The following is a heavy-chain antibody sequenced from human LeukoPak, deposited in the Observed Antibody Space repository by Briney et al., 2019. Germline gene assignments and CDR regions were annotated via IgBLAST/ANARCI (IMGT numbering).Heavy chain of an antibody. J-gene: IGHJ4*02. V-gene: IGHV3-33*01. CDR1: GFIFSSYG. CDR3: ARSRLGYCSGGSCLPLHS. D-gene: IGHD2-15*01. Sequence: GGSLRLSCTAAGFIFSSYGMHWVRQAPGRGLEWVGIIWFDGSKKYYAGSLKGRFTISRDNSKNTLYLQMNSLGAEDTAVYYCARSRLGYCSGGSCLPLHSWGQGTLVIVS. CDR2: IWFDGSKK.